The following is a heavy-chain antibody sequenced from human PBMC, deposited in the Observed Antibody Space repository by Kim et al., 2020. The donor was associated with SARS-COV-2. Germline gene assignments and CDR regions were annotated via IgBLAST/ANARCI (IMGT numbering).Heavy chain of an antibody. CDR2: ITYDGSKK. D-gene: IGHD1-26*01. V-gene: IGHV3-30*18. Sequence: GGSLRLSCAASGFTFNTYVMHWVRQAPGKGLEWVAVITYDGSKKYYADSVKGRFTISRDNSKNTLYLQMNSLRIEDTAVYYCAKSFRGSYFGHDYWSQGALGTGS. CDR1: GFTFNTYV. J-gene: IGHJ4*02. CDR3: AKSFRGSYFGHDY.